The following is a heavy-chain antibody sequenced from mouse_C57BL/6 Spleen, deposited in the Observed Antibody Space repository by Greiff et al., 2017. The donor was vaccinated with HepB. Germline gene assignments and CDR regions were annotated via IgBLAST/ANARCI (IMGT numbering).Heavy chain of an antibody. J-gene: IGHJ2*01. CDR1: GFNIKDYY. D-gene: IGHD3-2*02. CDR2: IDPEDGET. Sequence: VQLQQSGAELVKPGASVKLSCTASGFNIKDYYMHWVKQRTEQGLEWIGRIDPEDGETKYAPKFQGKATITADTPSNKPYLQLSSLTSEDTAVYYCARGPPAQAPAFDYWGQGTTLTVSS. V-gene: IGHV14-2*01. CDR3: ARGPPAQAPAFDY.